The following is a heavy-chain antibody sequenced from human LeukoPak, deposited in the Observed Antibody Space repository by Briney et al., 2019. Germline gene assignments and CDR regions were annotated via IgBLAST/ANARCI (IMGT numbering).Heavy chain of an antibody. Sequence: TEGSLRLSCAASGFTFSSYAMSWVRQAPGKGLEWVSYISSSGSTIYYADSVKGRFTISRDNAKNSLYLQMNSLRAEDTAVYYCAELGITMIGGVWGKGTTVTISS. D-gene: IGHD3-10*02. J-gene: IGHJ6*04. V-gene: IGHV3-48*03. CDR3: AELGITMIGGV. CDR1: GFTFSSYA. CDR2: ISSSGSTI.